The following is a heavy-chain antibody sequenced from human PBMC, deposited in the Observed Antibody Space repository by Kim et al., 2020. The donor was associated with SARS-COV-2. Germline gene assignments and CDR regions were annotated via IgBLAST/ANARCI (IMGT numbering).Heavy chain of an antibody. D-gene: IGHD3-10*01. CDR1: GGTFSSYA. Sequence: SVKVSCKASGGTFSSYAISWVRQAPGQGLEWMGGIIPIFGTANYAQKFQGRVTITADKSTSTAYMELSSLRSEDTAVYYCARDITMVRGVIIRDAFDIWGQGTMVTVSS. V-gene: IGHV1-69*06. J-gene: IGHJ3*02. CDR2: IIPIFGTA. CDR3: ARDITMVRGVIIRDAFDI.